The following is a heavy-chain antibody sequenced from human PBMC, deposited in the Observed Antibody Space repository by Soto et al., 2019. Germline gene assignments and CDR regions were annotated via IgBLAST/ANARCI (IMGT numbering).Heavy chain of an antibody. V-gene: IGHV1-69*13. CDR1: GGTFSSYA. CDR2: IIPIFGTA. CDR3: ARGSPYSYGPGP. Sequence: SVKVSCKASGGTFSSYAISWVRQAPGQGLEWMGGIIPIFGTANYAQRFQGRVTITADESTSTAYMELSSLRSEDTAVYYCARGSPYSYGPGPWGQGTLVTVSS. J-gene: IGHJ5*02. D-gene: IGHD5-18*01.